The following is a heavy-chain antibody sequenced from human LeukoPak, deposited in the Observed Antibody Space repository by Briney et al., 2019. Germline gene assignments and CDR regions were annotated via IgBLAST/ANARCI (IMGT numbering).Heavy chain of an antibody. Sequence: GGSLRLSCAASGLTFSSYAMNWVRQASGKGLEWVSGITDNGRKAYYADSVKGRFSISRDNSKNTLYLQMSDLRAEDTAVYYCAKITVATTPNYWGQGTLVTVSS. V-gene: IGHV3-23*01. CDR2: ITDNGRKA. CDR3: AKITVATTPNY. CDR1: GLTFSSYA. D-gene: IGHD3-10*01. J-gene: IGHJ4*02.